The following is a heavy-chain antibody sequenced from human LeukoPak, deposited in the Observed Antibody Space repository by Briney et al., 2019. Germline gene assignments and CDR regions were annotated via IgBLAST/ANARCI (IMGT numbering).Heavy chain of an antibody. CDR3: AKDLDGSGSYYSPYFDY. CDR2: ISGSGGST. J-gene: IGHJ4*02. V-gene: IGHV3-23*01. CDR1: GFTFSSYA. D-gene: IGHD3-10*01. Sequence: GGSLRLSCAASGFTFSSYAMSWVRQAPGKGLEWVSAISGSGGSTYYADSVKGRFTISRDNSKNTLYLQMNSLRAEGTAVYYCAKDLDGSGSYYSPYFDYWGQGTLVAVSS.